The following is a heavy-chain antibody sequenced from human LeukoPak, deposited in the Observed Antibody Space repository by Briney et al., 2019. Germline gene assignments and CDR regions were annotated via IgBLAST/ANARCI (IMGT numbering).Heavy chain of an antibody. J-gene: IGHJ4*02. CDR1: GGSISSYY. CDR2: IYYSGST. CDR3: ARQVAGDYFDY. V-gene: IGHV4-59*08. Sequence: SETLSLTCTVSGGSISSYYWSWIRQPPGKGLEWIGYIYYSGSTNYNPSLKSRVTISVDTSKNQFSLKLSSVTAADTAVYYCARQVAGDYFDYWGQGTLFTVSS. D-gene: IGHD3-10*01.